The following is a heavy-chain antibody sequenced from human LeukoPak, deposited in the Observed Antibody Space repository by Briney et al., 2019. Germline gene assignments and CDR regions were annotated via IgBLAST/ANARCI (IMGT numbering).Heavy chain of an antibody. CDR3: ASFRRSSTD. CDR2: IYHSGST. CDR1: GYSISSGYY. D-gene: IGHD2/OR15-2a*01. Sequence: KPSETLSLTCTVSGYSISSGYYWGWIWQPPGKGLEWIGSIYHSGSTYYNPSLKSRVTISVDTSKNQFSLKLSSVTAADTAVYYCASFRRSSTDWGQGTLVTVSS. V-gene: IGHV4-38-2*02. J-gene: IGHJ4*02.